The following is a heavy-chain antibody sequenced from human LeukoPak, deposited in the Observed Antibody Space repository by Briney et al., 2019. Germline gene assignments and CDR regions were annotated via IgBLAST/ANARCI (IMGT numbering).Heavy chain of an antibody. Sequence: GGSLRLPCAASGFTFSDYYMSWIRQAPGKGLEWVSYISNSGSTIYYADSVEGRFTISRDNAKNSLYLQMNSLRAEDTAMYYCARDTAGSNYDNWGQGTLVTVSS. CDR3: ARDTAGSNYDN. V-gene: IGHV3-11*04. CDR1: GFTFSDYY. D-gene: IGHD4-11*01. J-gene: IGHJ4*02. CDR2: ISNSGSTI.